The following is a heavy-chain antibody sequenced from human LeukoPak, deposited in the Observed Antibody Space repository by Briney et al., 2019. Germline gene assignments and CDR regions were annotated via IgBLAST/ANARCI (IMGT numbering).Heavy chain of an antibody. CDR1: GLPFSSYG. D-gene: IGHD3-16*01. J-gene: IGHJ6*03. CDR2: IRYDGSNK. V-gene: IGHV3-30*02. CDR3: AKDHGGGSYYYYMDV. Sequence: GGSLRLSCAASGLPFSSYGMHWVRQAPGRGLEWVAFIRYDGSNKYYADCVKGRFTISRDNSKNTVYMQMNSLRAEETAVYYCAKDHGGGSYYYYMDVWGKGTTVTVSS.